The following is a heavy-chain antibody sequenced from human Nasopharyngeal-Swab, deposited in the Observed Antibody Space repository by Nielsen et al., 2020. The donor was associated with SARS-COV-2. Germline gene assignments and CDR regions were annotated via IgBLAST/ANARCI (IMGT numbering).Heavy chain of an antibody. CDR1: GGTFSSYA. V-gene: IGHV1-69*13. CDR3: ARVGRGFNFDY. Sequence: SVKVSCKASGGTFSSYAISWVRQAPGQGLEWMGGIIPIFGTANYAQKFQGRVTITADESTSTAYMELRSLRSDDTAVYYCARVGRGFNFDYWGQGTLVTVSS. D-gene: IGHD3-10*01. CDR2: IIPIFGTA. J-gene: IGHJ4*02.